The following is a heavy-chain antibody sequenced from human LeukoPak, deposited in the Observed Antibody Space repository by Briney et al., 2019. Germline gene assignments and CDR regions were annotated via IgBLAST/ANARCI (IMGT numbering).Heavy chain of an antibody. Sequence: PSETLSLTCTASGASISSNSYYWGWIRQPPGKGLEWIGTTHYSGSTYYNPSLKSRVTISVDTSKNQLSLKLNSVTAADTAVYYCARGGNSGYDLDFWGQGTLVTVSS. CDR1: GASISSNSYY. CDR2: THYSGST. CDR3: ARGGNSGYDLDF. J-gene: IGHJ4*02. D-gene: IGHD5-12*01. V-gene: IGHV4-39*01.